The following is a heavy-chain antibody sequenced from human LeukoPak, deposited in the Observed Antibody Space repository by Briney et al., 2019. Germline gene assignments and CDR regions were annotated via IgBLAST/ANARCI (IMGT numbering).Heavy chain of an antibody. CDR1: GFTFSTYA. V-gene: IGHV3-23*01. D-gene: IGHD4-17*01. J-gene: IGHJ4*02. CDR3: AKALYGDYGRFDY. CDR2: ISDGGSDT. Sequence: GGSLRLSCAASGFTFSTYAMSWVRQAPGKGLAWVSTISDGGSDTHYADSVKGRFTISRDDSKNTLYLQMNSLRAEDTAVYYCAKALYGDYGRFDYWGQGTQVTVSS.